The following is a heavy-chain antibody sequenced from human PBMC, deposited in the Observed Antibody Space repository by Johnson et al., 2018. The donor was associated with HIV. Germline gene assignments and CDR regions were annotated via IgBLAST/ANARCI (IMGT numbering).Heavy chain of an antibody. Sequence: QVQLVESGGGLVQPGRSLRLSCAASGFTFSSYAMHWVRQAPGKGLEWVAVISYDGSNKYYADSVKGRFTISRDNSKNTLYLQMNSLRAEDTAVYYCARVTLVLDIWGQGTMVTVSS. CDR2: ISYDGSNK. D-gene: IGHD4-23*01. J-gene: IGHJ3*02. CDR3: ARVTLVLDI. CDR1: GFTFSSYA. V-gene: IGHV3-30*04.